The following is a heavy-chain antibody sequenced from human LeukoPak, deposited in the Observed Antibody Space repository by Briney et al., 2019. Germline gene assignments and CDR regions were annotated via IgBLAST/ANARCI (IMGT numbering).Heavy chain of an antibody. J-gene: IGHJ5*02. CDR1: GYSISSGYY. Sequence: SETLSLTCTVSGYSISSGYYWGWIRQPPGNGLEWIGSIYHSGSTYYNPSLKSRVTISVDTSKNQFSLKLSSVTAAYTAVFYCARSINWFDPWGQGNLVTVSS. V-gene: IGHV4-38-2*02. CDR3: ARSINWFDP. CDR2: IYHSGST.